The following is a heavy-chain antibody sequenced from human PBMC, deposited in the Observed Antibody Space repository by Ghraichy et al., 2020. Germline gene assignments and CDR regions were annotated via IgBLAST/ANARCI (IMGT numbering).Heavy chain of an antibody. Sequence: GGSLRLSCAASGFTFSSYSMNWVRQAPGKGLEWVSSISSSSSYIYYADSVKGRFTISRDNAKNSLYLQMNSLRAEDTAVYYCARDGGYCSSTSCYTQGFDYWGQGTLVTVSS. V-gene: IGHV3-21*01. CDR3: ARDGGYCSSTSCYTQGFDY. D-gene: IGHD2-2*02. CDR2: ISSSSSYI. J-gene: IGHJ4*02. CDR1: GFTFSSYS.